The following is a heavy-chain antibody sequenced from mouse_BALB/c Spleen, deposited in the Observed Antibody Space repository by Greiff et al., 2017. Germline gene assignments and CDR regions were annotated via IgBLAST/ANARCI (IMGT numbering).Heavy chain of an antibody. D-gene: IGHD2-10*02. V-gene: IGHV6-6*02. J-gene: IGHJ2*01. Sequence: EVQGVESGAGLVQPGGSMKLSCVASGFTFSNYWMNWVRQSPEKGLEWVAEIRLKSNNYATHYAESVKGRFTISRDDSKSSVYMQMNNLRAEDTGIYYCTRRLVWSYYFDYWGQGTTLTVSS. CDR2: IRLKSNNYAT. CDR3: TRRLVWSYYFDY. CDR1: GFTFSNYW.